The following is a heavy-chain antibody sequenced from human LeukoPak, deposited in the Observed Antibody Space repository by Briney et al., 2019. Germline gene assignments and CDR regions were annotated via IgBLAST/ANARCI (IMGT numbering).Heavy chain of an antibody. D-gene: IGHD6-13*01. CDR3: ARDRYSSSGYVFDI. Sequence: GESLRLSCAASGFTVSSNYMSWVRQAPGKGLEWVSAIYSDGSTYYADSVKGRFTISRDNSKNTLYLQMNSLRAEDTAVYYCARDRYSSSGYVFDIWGQGTMVTVSS. J-gene: IGHJ3*02. CDR2: IYSDGST. CDR1: GFTVSSNY. V-gene: IGHV3-66*01.